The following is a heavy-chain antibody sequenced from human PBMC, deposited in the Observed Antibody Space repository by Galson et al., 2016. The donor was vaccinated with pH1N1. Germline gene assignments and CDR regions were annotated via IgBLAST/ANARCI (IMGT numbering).Heavy chain of an antibody. Sequence: PALVKPTQTLTLTCTFSGFSLSTSGMSVTWVRQPPGKALEWLALIDWDANKYYSTSLKTRLTISKDTSRNQVVLIMTNMDPVDTATYYCARSLYGDSVGGMDVWGQGTTVTVSS. CDR2: IDWDANK. V-gene: IGHV2-70*20. CDR1: GFSLSTSGMS. CDR3: ARSLYGDSVGGMDV. D-gene: IGHD4-17*01. J-gene: IGHJ6*02.